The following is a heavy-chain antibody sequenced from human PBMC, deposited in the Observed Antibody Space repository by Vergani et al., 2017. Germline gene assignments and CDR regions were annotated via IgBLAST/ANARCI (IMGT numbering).Heavy chain of an antibody. CDR3: AREYSSTSGRAFDF. D-gene: IGHD2-2*01. J-gene: IGHJ3*01. CDR2: INWNGGNT. V-gene: IGHV3-20*04. CDR1: GSTFNDYG. Sequence: EVQLVESGGGVVRPGGSLRLSCAASGSTFNDYGLSWVRRAPGKGVEWVSGINWNGGNTDYADCVKGRFTISRDNAKNSLYLKMNSLGVEDTALYYCAREYSSTSGRAFDFWGQGKKVTVSS.